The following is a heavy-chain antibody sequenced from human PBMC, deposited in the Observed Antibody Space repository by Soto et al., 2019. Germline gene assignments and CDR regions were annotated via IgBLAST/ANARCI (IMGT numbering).Heavy chain of an antibody. CDR2: IHGTGYT. V-gene: IGHV4-30-2*01. D-gene: IGHD1-26*01. J-gene: IGHJ4*02. CDR3: ARGGAVRPNGHVPRAS. CDR1: GASLTSGSYS. Sequence: QLQLQESGSGLVNPSQTLSLTCTVSGASLTSGSYSWSWIRQAPGKVLEWNGNIHGTGYTAFSPSLNHRATVSDDTNNDQASLNVNSVTAADSAVYFCARGGAVRPNGHVPRASWGQGTPVTVSS.